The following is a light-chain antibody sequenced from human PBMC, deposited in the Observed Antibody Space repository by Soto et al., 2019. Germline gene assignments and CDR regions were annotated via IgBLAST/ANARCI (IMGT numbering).Light chain of an antibody. CDR2: EVT. CDR3: CSCADTGTYV. J-gene: IGLJ1*01. CDR1: RRDLGSHNL. Sequence: QSVLTHPASVSGSPGQSISICFSGTRRDLGSHNLVSWYQQHPGNVPKLILYEVTKRPSGVSNRFSGSKSGNTASLTISGLQPEDEADYYCCSCADTGTYVFGSGTKVTVL. V-gene: IGLV2-23*02.